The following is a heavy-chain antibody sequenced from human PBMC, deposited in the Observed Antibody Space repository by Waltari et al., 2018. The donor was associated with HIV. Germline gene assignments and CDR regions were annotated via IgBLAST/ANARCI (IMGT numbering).Heavy chain of an antibody. V-gene: IGHV3-30*03. Sequence: QVRLVESGGGVVQPGRSLRLSCAASGFSLGSYGMHWVRQTPDKGLEWVAFISFDGTKENYGNSVKGRFTVSRDNSKNTLYLQINSLRTEDTAVYYCARDLSYSTTWPAYWCQGIMVTVSS. CDR1: GFSLGSYG. CDR3: ARDLSYSTTWPAY. J-gene: IGHJ4*02. CDR2: ISFDGTKE. D-gene: IGHD6-13*01.